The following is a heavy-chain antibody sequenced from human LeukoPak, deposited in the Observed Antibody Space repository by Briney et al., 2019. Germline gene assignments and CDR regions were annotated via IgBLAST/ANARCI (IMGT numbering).Heavy chain of an antibody. CDR1: GFTFSSYG. J-gene: IGHJ4*02. Sequence: GGSLRLPCAASGFTFSSYGMHWVRQAPGKGLEWVAVIWYDGSNKYYADSVKGRFTISRDNSKNTLYLQMNSLRAEDTAVYYCARDPERQWLVLGYWGQGTLVTVSS. D-gene: IGHD6-19*01. CDR3: ARDPERQWLVLGY. V-gene: IGHV3-33*01. CDR2: IWYDGSNK.